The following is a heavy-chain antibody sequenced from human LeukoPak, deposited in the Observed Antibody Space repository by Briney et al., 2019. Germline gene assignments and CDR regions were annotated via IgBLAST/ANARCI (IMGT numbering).Heavy chain of an antibody. Sequence: PSETLSLTCTVSGYSISSGYYWGWIRQTPGKGLEWIGYIYHGGRTDYNPSLKSRVTISVDTSKNQFSLKLSSVTAADTAVYYCAGDFWSGYYFRDWGQGTLVTVSS. CDR1: GYSISSGYY. D-gene: IGHD3-3*01. J-gene: IGHJ4*02. CDR2: IYHGGRT. CDR3: AGDFWSGYYFRD. V-gene: IGHV4-38-2*02.